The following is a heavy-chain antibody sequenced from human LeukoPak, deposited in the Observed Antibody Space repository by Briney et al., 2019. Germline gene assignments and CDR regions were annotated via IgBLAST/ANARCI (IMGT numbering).Heavy chain of an antibody. V-gene: IGHV3-7*04. CDR3: VRDRASVTGDFEY. Sequence: GGSLRLSCEASGFSFTYYWMSWVRQAPGKGLEWVANIKPDGSEKYYVDPVKGRFTISRDNAKNSLDLHMNSLRAEDTAMYYCVRDRASVTGDFEYWGQGTLVTVSS. D-gene: IGHD6-19*01. J-gene: IGHJ4*02. CDR2: IKPDGSEK. CDR1: GFSFTYYW.